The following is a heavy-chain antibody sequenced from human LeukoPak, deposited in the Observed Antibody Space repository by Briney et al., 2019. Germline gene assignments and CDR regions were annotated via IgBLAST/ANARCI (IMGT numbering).Heavy chain of an antibody. CDR1: GYTFTSYY. CDR3: ARLMAAAGSNY. Sequence: ASVKVSCKASGYTFTSYYMHWVRQAPGQGLEWMGIINPSGGSTSYAQKFQGRVIMTRDMSTSTVYMELSSLRSEDTAVYYCARLMAAAGSNYWGQGTLVTVSS. D-gene: IGHD6-13*01. CDR2: INPSGGST. V-gene: IGHV1-46*01. J-gene: IGHJ4*02.